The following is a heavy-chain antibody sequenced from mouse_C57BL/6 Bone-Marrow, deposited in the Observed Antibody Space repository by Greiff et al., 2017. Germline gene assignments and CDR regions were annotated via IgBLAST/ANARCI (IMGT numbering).Heavy chain of an antibody. CDR2: INPNNGGT. J-gene: IGHJ3*01. CDR3: ARPYGSSSFAY. V-gene: IGHV1-22*01. D-gene: IGHD1-1*01. CDR1: GYTFTDYN. Sequence: VQLQQSGPELVKPGASVKMSCKASGYTFTDYNMHWVKQSHGKSLEWIGYINPNNGGTSYNQKFKGKATLTVTKSSSTAYMELRSLTSEDSAVYYCARPYGSSSFAYWGQGTLVTVSA.